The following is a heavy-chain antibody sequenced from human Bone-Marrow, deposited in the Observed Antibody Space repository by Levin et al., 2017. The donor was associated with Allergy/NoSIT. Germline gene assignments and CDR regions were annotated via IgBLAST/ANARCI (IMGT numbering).Heavy chain of an antibody. J-gene: IGHJ5*02. V-gene: IGHV3-49*03. D-gene: IGHD2-2*01. CDR1: GFTFGDYA. CDR2: LRSKAYGGTT. Sequence: GESLKISCTASGFTFGDYAMSWFRQAPGKGLEWVGFLRSKAYGGTTEYAASVKGRFTISRDDSKSIAYLQMNSLKTEDTAVYYCTRRGAINWFDPWGQGTLVTVSS. CDR3: TRRGAINWFDP.